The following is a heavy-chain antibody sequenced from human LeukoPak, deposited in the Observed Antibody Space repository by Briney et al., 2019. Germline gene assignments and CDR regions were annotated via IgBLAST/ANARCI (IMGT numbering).Heavy chain of an antibody. V-gene: IGHV3-11*01. CDR3: ARDPNPDYYGSGSYYGYMDV. Sequence: GGSLRLSRAASGFTFSDYYMSWIRQAPGKGLEWVSYISSSGSTIYYADSVKGRFTISRDNAKNSLYLQMNSLRAEDTAVYYCARDPNPDYYGSGSYYGYMDVWGKGTTVTVSS. J-gene: IGHJ6*03. CDR1: GFTFSDYY. D-gene: IGHD3-10*01. CDR2: ISSSGSTI.